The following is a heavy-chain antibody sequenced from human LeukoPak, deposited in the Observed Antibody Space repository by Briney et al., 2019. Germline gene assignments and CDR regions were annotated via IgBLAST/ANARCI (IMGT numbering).Heavy chain of an antibody. Sequence: GSVKVSCKASGYTFTGYYMHWVRQAPGQGLEWMGWINPNSGGTNYAQKFQGRVTMTRDTSISTAYMELSRLRSDDTAVYYCARDRGAAAGIAGWFDPWGQGTLVTVSS. CDR1: GYTFTGYY. CDR2: INPNSGGT. D-gene: IGHD6-13*01. CDR3: ARDRGAAAGIAGWFDP. J-gene: IGHJ5*02. V-gene: IGHV1-2*02.